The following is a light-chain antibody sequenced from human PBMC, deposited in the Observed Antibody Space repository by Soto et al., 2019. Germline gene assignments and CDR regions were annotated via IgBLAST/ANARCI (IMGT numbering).Light chain of an antibody. CDR2: GAS. J-gene: IGKJ5*01. CDR3: QQFGTVRPIT. V-gene: IGKV3-20*01. CDR1: QSVSSSY. Sequence: EYVFTKSPGTLSLSPGERATLSCRASQSVSSSYLAWYQQKPGQAPRLLIYGASSRATGIPDRFSGSGSGTDFTLTISRLEPEDFAVYYYQQFGTVRPITFGQGRLLEFK.